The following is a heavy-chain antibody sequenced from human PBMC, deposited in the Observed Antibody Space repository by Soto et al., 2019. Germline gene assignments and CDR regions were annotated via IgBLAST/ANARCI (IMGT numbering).Heavy chain of an antibody. CDR2: MNPNTGGT. CDR1: GYTFTLYY. CDR3: ARGGSWYDY. D-gene: IGHD6-13*01. J-gene: IGHJ4*02. V-gene: IGHV1-2*02. Sequence: QVLLVQSEAAVKKPGASVKVSCKASGYTFTLYYIHWVRQAPEQGLEWMGWMNPNTGGTNSAQKFQGRVTMTRDTSIRTVYMELSGLRSDDTAVYYCARGGSWYDYWGQGTLVTVSS.